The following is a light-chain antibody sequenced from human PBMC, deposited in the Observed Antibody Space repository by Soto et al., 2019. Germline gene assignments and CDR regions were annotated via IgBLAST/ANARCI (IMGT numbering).Light chain of an antibody. V-gene: IGKV1-33*01. J-gene: IGKJ3*01. Sequence: DIQMTQSPSSLSASVGARVSITCQASEDIRTSLSWFQHKPGRAPRLLIYGASYLETGVPSRFRGSGSGTDLTLTISSLQPEDNATYYCQHYNNLPPFTFGPGTIVDIK. CDR3: QHYNNLPPFT. CDR2: GAS. CDR1: EDIRTS.